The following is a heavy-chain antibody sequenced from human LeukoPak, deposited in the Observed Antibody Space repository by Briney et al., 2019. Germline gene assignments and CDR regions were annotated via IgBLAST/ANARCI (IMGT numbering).Heavy chain of an antibody. D-gene: IGHD3-3*01. J-gene: IGHJ1*01. CDR2: IYYSGNT. CDR3: APASYDFWSGSVSEYFQH. V-gene: IGHV4-39*01. CDR1: GGSISSSSYY. Sequence: SETLSLTCTVSGGSISSSSYYWGWIRQPPGKGLEWSGSIYYSGNTYYNPSLKSRVTISVDTSKNQFSLKLSSVTAADTAVYYCAPASYDFWSGSVSEYFQHWGQGTLVTVSS.